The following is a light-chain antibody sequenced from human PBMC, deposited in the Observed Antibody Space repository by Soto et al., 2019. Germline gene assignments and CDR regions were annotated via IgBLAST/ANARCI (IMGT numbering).Light chain of an antibody. CDR1: SSDVGDYNY. V-gene: IGLV2-14*01. J-gene: IGLJ2*01. Sequence: QSALTQPASVSGSPGQSITISCTGTSSDVGDYNYVSWYQQHPGKAPKLMIYDVSNRPSGVSNRFSGSKSGNTASLTISGLQAEDEDDYYCSSYTSSITLVVFGGGTKLTVL. CDR3: SSYTSSITLVV. CDR2: DVS.